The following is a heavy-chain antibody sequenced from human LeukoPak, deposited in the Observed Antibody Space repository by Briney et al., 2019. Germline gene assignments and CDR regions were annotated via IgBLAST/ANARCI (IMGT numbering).Heavy chain of an antibody. CDR1: GFTLSDSW. D-gene: IGHD3-16*01. CDR3: ATYTHWVAGDV. CDR2: MNQDGSAK. V-gene: IGHV3-7*01. J-gene: IGHJ6*02. Sequence: PGGSLRLSCAASGFTLSDSWMSWVRQAPGKGLEWVANMNQDGSAKGYVDSVEGRFTISRDNARNSLYLQMSSLRPEDTAVYYCATYTHWVAGDVWGQGTTVTVSS.